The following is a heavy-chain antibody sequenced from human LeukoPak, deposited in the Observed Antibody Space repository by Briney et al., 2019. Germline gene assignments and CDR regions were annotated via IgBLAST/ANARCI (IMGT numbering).Heavy chain of an antibody. CDR2: ISYDGSNK. Sequence: GGSLRLSCAASGFTFSSYGMHWVRQAPGKGLEGVAVISYDGSNKYYADSVKGRFTISRDNSKKTLYLQMNSLRAEDTAVYYCAKDGTTRGYSGYDQMATIKWVDYWGQGTLVTVSS. J-gene: IGHJ4*02. CDR1: GFTFSSYG. D-gene: IGHD5-12*01. V-gene: IGHV3-30*18. CDR3: AKDGTTRGYSGYDQMATIKWVDY.